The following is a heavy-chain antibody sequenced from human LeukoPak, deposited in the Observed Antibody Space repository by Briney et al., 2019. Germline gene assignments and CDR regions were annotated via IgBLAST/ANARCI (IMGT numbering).Heavy chain of an antibody. CDR3: ARGVIVLEWLLNHNWFDP. D-gene: IGHD3-3*01. CDR1: GGSISSGGYY. CDR2: INHSGST. Sequence: PSETLSLTCTVSGGSISSGGYYWSWIRQPPGKGLEWIGEINHSGSTNYNPSLKSRVTISVDTSKNQFSLKLSSVTAADTAVYYCARGVIVLEWLLNHNWFDPWGQGTLVTVSS. J-gene: IGHJ5*02. V-gene: IGHV4-39*07.